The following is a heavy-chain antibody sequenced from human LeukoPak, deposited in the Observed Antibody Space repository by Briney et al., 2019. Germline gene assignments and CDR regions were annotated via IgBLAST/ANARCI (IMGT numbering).Heavy chain of an antibody. CDR2: IYYSGST. CDR1: GGSISSGDYY. CDR3: ARVCGSYNGGGLAFDI. Sequence: SETLSLICTVSGGSISSGDYYWSWIRQPPGKGLEWIGYIYYSGSTYYNPSLKSRVTISVDTSKNQFSLKLSSLTAADTAVYYCARVCGSYNGGGLAFDIWGQGTMVTVSS. J-gene: IGHJ3*02. D-gene: IGHD1-26*01. V-gene: IGHV4-30-4*08.